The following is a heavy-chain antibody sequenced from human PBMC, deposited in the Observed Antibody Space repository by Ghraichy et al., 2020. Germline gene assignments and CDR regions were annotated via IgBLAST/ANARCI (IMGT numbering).Heavy chain of an antibody. V-gene: IGHV1-18*04. J-gene: IGHJ6*02. CDR3: ARDSDIVVVPAAYYYYYGMDV. CDR2: ISAYNGNT. Sequence: VSCKASGYTFTSYGISWVRQAPGQGLEWMGWISAYNGNTNYAQKLQGRVTMTTDTSTSTAYMELRSLRSDDTAVYYCARDSDIVVVPAAYYYYYGMDVWGQGTTVTVSS. CDR1: GYTFTSYG. D-gene: IGHD2-2*01.